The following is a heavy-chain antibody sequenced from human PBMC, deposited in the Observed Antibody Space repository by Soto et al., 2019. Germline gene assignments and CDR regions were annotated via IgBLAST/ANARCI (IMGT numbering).Heavy chain of an antibody. J-gene: IGHJ4*02. CDR2: INHSGST. Sequence: SETLSLTCAVYGGSFSGYYWSWIRQPPGKGLEWIGEINHSGSTNYNPSLKSRVTISVDTSKNQFSLKLRSVTAADTAVYSCARGGFYSYDYCDYWGQGTLVIVSS. CDR1: GGSFSGYY. D-gene: IGHD5-18*01. CDR3: ARGGFYSYDYCDY. V-gene: IGHV4-34*01.